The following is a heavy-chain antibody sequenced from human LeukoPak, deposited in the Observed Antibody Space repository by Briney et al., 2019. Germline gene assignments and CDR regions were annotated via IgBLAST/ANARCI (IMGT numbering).Heavy chain of an antibody. CDR2: ISYDGSNK. CDR1: GFTFSSYA. D-gene: IGHD3-10*01. CDR3: AREWFGESYFDY. J-gene: IGHJ4*02. V-gene: IGHV3-30*04. Sequence: GGSLRLSCAASGFTFSSYAMLWVRQAPGKGLEWVAVISYDGSNKYYADSVKGRFTISRDNSKNTLYLQMNSLRAEDTAVYYCAREWFGESYFDYWGQGTLVTVSS.